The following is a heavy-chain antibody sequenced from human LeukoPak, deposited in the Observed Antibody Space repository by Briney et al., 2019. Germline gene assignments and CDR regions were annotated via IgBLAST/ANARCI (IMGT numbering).Heavy chain of an antibody. V-gene: IGHV4-34*01. Sequence: PSETLSLTCAVYGGSFSGYYWSWIRQPPGKGLEWIGEINHSGSTNYNPSLKSRVTISVDTSKNQFSLKLSSVTAADTAVYYCARVPPIAVAGTDSFKYWGQGTLVTVSS. D-gene: IGHD6-19*01. CDR3: ARVPPIAVAGTDSFKY. J-gene: IGHJ4*02. CDR1: GGSFSGYY. CDR2: INHSGST.